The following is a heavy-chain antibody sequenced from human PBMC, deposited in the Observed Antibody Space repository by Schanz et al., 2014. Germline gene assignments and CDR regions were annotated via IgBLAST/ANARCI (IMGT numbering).Heavy chain of an antibody. CDR3: AKDGRLPYYGTGSDFDY. D-gene: IGHD3-22*01. V-gene: IGHV3-30*18. Sequence: VQLVDSGGGLVQPGGSLRLSCAASGFTVSNSYIHWVRQAPGKGLEWVALISYDGSSKNHADSVQGRFTISRDNSKNALYLQMNSLRAGDTAVYYCAKDGRLPYYGTGSDFDYWGQGTLVDVSS. CDR2: ISYDGSSK. J-gene: IGHJ4*02. CDR1: GFTVSNSY.